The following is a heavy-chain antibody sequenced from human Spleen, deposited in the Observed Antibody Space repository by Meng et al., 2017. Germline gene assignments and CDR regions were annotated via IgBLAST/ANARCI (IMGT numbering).Heavy chain of an antibody. V-gene: IGHV1-2*06. J-gene: IGHJ4*02. CDR2: INPDSGAT. CDR3: ARPIRERYRMFDY. Sequence: ASVKVSCKASGYTFTDCYIHWVRQAPGQGLEWMGRINPDSGATIYAQSFQGRVTMTRDMSISTAYMELTSLRSDDTAVYYCARPIRERYRMFDYWGQGTLVTVSS. D-gene: IGHD4-11*01. CDR1: GYTFTDCY.